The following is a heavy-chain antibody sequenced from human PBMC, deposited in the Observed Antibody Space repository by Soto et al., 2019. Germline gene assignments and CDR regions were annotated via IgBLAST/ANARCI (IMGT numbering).Heavy chain of an antibody. Sequence: GGSLRLSCAASGFTVSNIYVSWVRQAPGKGLEWVSIIYSGGSTYYADSVKGRFSISRDNSKNTVYLQMNSLRAEDTAVYYCAKEGANMGGPDYWGQGTLVTVSS. D-gene: IGHD3-16*01. CDR2: IYSGGST. J-gene: IGHJ4*02. CDR1: GFTVSNIY. CDR3: AKEGANMGGPDY. V-gene: IGHV3-53*01.